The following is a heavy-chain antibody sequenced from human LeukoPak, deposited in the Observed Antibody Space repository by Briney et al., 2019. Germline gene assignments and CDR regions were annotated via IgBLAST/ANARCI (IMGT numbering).Heavy chain of an antibody. J-gene: IGHJ4*02. D-gene: IGHD5-24*01. Sequence: SVKVSCKASGGTFSSYAISWVRQAPGQGLEWMGGIIPIFGTANYAQKFQGRVTITTDESTSTAYMEPSSLRSEDTAVYYCARGPVEMATITPLDYWGQGTLVTVSS. CDR2: IIPIFGTA. V-gene: IGHV1-69*05. CDR3: ARGPVEMATITPLDY. CDR1: GGTFSSYA.